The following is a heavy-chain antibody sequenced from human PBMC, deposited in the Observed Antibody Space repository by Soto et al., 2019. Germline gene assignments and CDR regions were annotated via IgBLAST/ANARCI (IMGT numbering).Heavy chain of an antibody. V-gene: IGHV1-46*01. CDR2: INPASGST. Sequence: QVQLVQSGAEVKKPGASVKLSCRTSGYTFTHYYIHWVRQAPGQGLEWLAIINPASGSTNYAQDFRGRVTLTMDTSTTTVYMELSVLRAEDTAILYCARDLAAGDHWGQGTLVTVSS. CDR1: GYTFTHYY. D-gene: IGHD6-25*01. CDR3: ARDLAAGDH. J-gene: IGHJ4*02.